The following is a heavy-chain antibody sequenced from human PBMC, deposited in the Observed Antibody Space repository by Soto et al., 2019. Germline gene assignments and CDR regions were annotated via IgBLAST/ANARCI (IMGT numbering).Heavy chain of an antibody. J-gene: IGHJ3*02. CDR3: PRDYYDSSGYSTNAFDI. V-gene: IGHV1-69*13. Sequence: ASVKVSCKASGGTFSSYAISWVRQAPGQGLEWMGGIIPIFGTANYAQKFQGRVTITADESTSTAYMELSSLRSEDTAVYYCPRDYYDSSGYSTNAFDIWGQGTMVTVS. CDR2: IIPIFGTA. D-gene: IGHD3-22*01. CDR1: GGTFSSYA.